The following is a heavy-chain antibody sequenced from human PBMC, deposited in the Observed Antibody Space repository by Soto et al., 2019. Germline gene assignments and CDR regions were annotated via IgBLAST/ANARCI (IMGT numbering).Heavy chain of an antibody. D-gene: IGHD5-18*01. CDR2: ISAYNGNT. CDR1: GYTFTSYG. V-gene: IGHV1-18*04. J-gene: IGHJ4*02. Sequence: ASVKVSCKASGYTFTSYGISWVRQAPGQGLEWMGWISAYNGNTNYAQKLQGRVTMTTDTSTSTAYMELRSLRSDDTAVYYCASLSVDTAMVGIDYWGPGPLVTVSS. CDR3: ASLSVDTAMVGIDY.